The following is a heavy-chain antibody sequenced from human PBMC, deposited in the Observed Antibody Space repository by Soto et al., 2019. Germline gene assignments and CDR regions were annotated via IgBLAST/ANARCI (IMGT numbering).Heavy chain of an antibody. D-gene: IGHD6-13*01. CDR2: IYQTGTT. CDR1: RGSVSSNNW. J-gene: IGHJ4*02. CDR3: ARRTALSGTAGAPGD. Sequence: QVQLQESGPGLVKPSGTLSLTCGVSRGSVSSNNWWTWVRQPPGKGLEWIGEIYQTGTTNYNPSLQSRVTISLDKSNNHFSLKLNSVTAADTAVYYCARRTALSGTAGAPGDWGQGTLVIVSS. V-gene: IGHV4-4*02.